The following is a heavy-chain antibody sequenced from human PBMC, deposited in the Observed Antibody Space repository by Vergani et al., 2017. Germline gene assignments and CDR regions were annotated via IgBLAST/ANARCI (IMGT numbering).Heavy chain of an antibody. CDR3: ATAGAAYCRGASCYDFFEY. CDR1: GFTFTNYG. CDR2: TRYDGIVE. D-gene: IGHD2-15*01. Sequence: QVQLVESGGGVVQPGGSLRLSCAASGFTFTNYGMHWVRQAPGKGLEWVAFTRYDGIVEYSGDSVRGRFTISRDNSKNTLYLQMNRLRPEDTAVYYCATAGAAYCRGASCYDFFEYWGQGTLVTVAS. V-gene: IGHV3-30*02. J-gene: IGHJ4*02.